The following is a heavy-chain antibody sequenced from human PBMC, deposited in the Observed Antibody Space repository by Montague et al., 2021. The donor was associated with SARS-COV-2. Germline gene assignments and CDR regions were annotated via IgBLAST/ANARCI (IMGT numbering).Heavy chain of an antibody. Sequence: SETLSLTCAVSGASLTCFYWTWIRQAPGKGLEWVGYITYRGSTTYNPALKSRLTISLDTSKNQFSLNLDSVTAADTATYYCARGPDYRGNDYFDSWGQGTLVIVSS. CDR1: GASLTCFY. J-gene: IGHJ4*02. V-gene: IGHV4-59*12. CDR3: ARGPDYRGNDYFDS. D-gene: IGHD4-23*01. CDR2: ITYRGST.